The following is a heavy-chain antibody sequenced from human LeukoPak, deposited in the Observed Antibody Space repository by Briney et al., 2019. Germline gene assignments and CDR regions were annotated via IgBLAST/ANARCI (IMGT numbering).Heavy chain of an antibody. V-gene: IGHV3-23*01. CDR1: GFIFSNYG. Sequence: PGGSLRLSCAASGFIFSNYGMNWVRQAPGKGLEWVAAISASGSATSYADSVRGRFTISRDNSKNTLYLQMNSLRAEDTAVYYCAKGRGPEHELRFLEWLFDYWGQGTLVTVSS. CDR2: ISASGSAT. J-gene: IGHJ4*02. CDR3: AKGRGPEHELRFLEWLFDY. D-gene: IGHD3-3*01.